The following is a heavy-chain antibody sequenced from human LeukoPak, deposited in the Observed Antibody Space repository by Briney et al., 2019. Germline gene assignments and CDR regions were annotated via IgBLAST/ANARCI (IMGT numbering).Heavy chain of an antibody. Sequence: PGGSLRLSCAASGFTFSSYGMHWVRQAPGKGLEWVAVIWYDGSNKYYADSVKGRFTISRDNSKNTLYLQMNSLRAEDTAVYYCAKAGATMVRGPPRKNNWFDPWGQGTLVTVSS. CDR2: IWYDGSNK. V-gene: IGHV3-33*06. CDR1: GFTFSSYG. J-gene: IGHJ5*02. D-gene: IGHD3-10*01. CDR3: AKAGATMVRGPPRKNNWFDP.